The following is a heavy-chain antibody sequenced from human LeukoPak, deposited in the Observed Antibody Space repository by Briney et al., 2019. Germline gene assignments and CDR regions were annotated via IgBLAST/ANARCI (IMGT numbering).Heavy chain of an antibody. V-gene: IGHV6-1*01. D-gene: IGHD6-19*01. J-gene: IGHJ4*02. Sequence: PSQTLSLTCVVAGDSGSSKNGAWNWIRQSPSRSLEWLGRTYYRSKWYNDYAESMEGRMTISQDTSKNQYSLHLNSVTPDDTAVYYCARDFGTTGWHTFDYWGQGTLVTVSS. CDR3: ARDFGTTGWHTFDY. CDR1: GDSGSSKNGA. CDR2: TYYRSKWYN.